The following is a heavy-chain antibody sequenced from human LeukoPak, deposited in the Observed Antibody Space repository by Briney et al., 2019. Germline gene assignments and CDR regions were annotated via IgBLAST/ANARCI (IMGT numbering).Heavy chain of an antibody. D-gene: IGHD4-17*01. V-gene: IGHV3-21*04. CDR2: ISSSSSYI. CDR3: AKEEGPICLYGDCPFDY. CDR1: GFTFSSYS. Sequence: GGSLRFSCAASGFTFSSYSMNWVRQAPGKGLEWVSSISSSSSYIYYADSVKGRFTISRDNAKNSLYLQMNSLRHEDTAVYYCAKEEGPICLYGDCPFDYWGQGNLVTVSS. J-gene: IGHJ4*02.